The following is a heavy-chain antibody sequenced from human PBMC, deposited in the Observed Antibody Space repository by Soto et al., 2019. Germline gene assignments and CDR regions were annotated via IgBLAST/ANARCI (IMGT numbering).Heavy chain of an antibody. Sequence: QVQLQESGPRLVKPSETLSLTCTVSDDFISSYYWNWIRQPAGKGLDWIGRVSTSGATNYNTSLESRVTMSVDTSKKQFSPKLTSVTAADTAVYFCARADYEILTGSYAMDVWGQGTTVTVSS. CDR1: DDFISSYY. V-gene: IGHV4-4*07. D-gene: IGHD3-9*01. CDR2: VSTSGAT. J-gene: IGHJ6*02. CDR3: ARADYEILTGSYAMDV.